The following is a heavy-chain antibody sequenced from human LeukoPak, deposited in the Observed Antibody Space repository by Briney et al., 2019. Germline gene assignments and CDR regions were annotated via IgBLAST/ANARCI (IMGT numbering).Heavy chain of an antibody. Sequence: ASVKVSCKVSGYTLTELSMHWVRQAPGKGLEWMGGFDPEDGETIYAQKFQGRVTITSDTSASTAYMELSSLRSEDTAVYYCARPDYGDTPPRYWGQGTLVTVSS. J-gene: IGHJ4*02. CDR1: GYTLTELS. CDR3: ARPDYGDTPPRY. V-gene: IGHV1-24*01. D-gene: IGHD4-17*01. CDR2: FDPEDGET.